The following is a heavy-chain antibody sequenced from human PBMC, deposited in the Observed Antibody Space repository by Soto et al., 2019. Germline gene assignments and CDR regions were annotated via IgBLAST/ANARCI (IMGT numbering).Heavy chain of an antibody. J-gene: IGHJ6*02. CDR2: IGGLSGGT. D-gene: IGHD3-9*01. Sequence: EVQLLESGGGSVQPGGALRLSCVASGFTFSTYAMSWVRQAPGKGLEWVSGIGGLSGGTDYADSVKGRLTISRDNSKNTLYLQMNSLRAEDTAVYFCAKVSILTKSDHYYAMDVWGQGPTVTVSS. CDR1: GFTFSTYA. CDR3: AKVSILTKSDHYYAMDV. V-gene: IGHV3-23*01.